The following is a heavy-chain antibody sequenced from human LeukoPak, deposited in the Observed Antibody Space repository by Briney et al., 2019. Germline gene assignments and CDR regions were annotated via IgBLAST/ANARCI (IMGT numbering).Heavy chain of an antibody. V-gene: IGHV4-59*01. D-gene: IGHD3-10*01. CDR1: GGSISNYF. J-gene: IGHJ6*03. CDR3: ARFSGGAEYRHYYYMDG. Sequence: SETLSLTCSVSGGSISNYFWSWIRQPPGKGLECVGFIYYGETNDYNAYSMSRVTTSVNTSKTQYSLKLNSVTAADTAVYYCARFSGGAEYRHYYYMDGRGKGATVTVSS. CDR2: IYYGETN.